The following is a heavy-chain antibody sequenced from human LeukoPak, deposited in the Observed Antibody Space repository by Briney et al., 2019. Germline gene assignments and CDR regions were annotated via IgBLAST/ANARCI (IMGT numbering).Heavy chain of an antibody. V-gene: IGHV3-30*18. J-gene: IGHJ4*02. D-gene: IGHD3-22*01. Sequence: PGGSLRLSCAASGFTFSSYGMHWVRQAPGKGLEWVAVISYDGSNKYYADSVEGRFTISRDNSKNTLYLQMNSLGAEDTAVYYCAKDHYYDSSGLDYWGQGTLVTVSS. CDR2: ISYDGSNK. CDR1: GFTFSSYG. CDR3: AKDHYYDSSGLDY.